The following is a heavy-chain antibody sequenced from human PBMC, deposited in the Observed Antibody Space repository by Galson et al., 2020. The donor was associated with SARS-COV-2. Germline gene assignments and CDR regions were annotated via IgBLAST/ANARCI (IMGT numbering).Heavy chain of an antibody. J-gene: IGHJ4*02. Sequence: GESLKISCAASGFTFSSYAMHWVRQAPGKGLEWVAVISYDGSNKYYADSVKGRFTISRDNSKNTLYLQMNSLRAEDTAVYYCARELVSQFDYWGQGTLVTVSS. CDR2: ISYDGSNK. V-gene: IGHV3-30*04. CDR3: ARELVSQFDY. D-gene: IGHD2-2*01. CDR1: GFTFSSYA.